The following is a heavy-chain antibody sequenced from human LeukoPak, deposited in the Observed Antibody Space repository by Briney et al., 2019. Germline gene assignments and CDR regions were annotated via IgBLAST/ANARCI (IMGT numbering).Heavy chain of an antibody. CDR1: GGSFSGYY. D-gene: IGHD6-6*01. Sequence: PSETLSLTCAVYGGSFSGYYWSWIRQPPGKGLEWIGEINHSGSTNYNPSLKSRVAISVDTSKNQFSLKLSSVTAADTAVYYCARGSGRSSLCYFDYWGQGTLVTVSS. CDR3: ARGSGRSSLCYFDY. V-gene: IGHV4-34*01. CDR2: INHSGST. J-gene: IGHJ4*02.